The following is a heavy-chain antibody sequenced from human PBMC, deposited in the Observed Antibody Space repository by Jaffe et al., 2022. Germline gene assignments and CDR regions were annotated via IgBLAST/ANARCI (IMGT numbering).Heavy chain of an antibody. D-gene: IGHD3-16*02. CDR1: GFTFSNAW. V-gene: IGHV3-15*01. CDR3: TARVYDYIWGSYRSLDY. CDR2: IKSKTDGGTT. J-gene: IGHJ4*02. Sequence: EVQLVESGGGLVKPGGSLRLSCAASGFTFSNAWMSWVRQAPGKGLEWVGRIKSKTDGGTTDYAAPVKGRFTISRDDSKNTLYLQMNSLKTEDTAVYYCTARVYDYIWGSYRSLDYWGQGTLVTVSS.